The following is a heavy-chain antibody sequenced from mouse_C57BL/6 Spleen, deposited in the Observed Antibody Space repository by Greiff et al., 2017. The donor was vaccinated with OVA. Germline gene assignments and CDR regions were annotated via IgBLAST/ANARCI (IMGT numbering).Heavy chain of an antibody. Sequence: VQLQQSGPELVKPGASVKISCKASGYSFTGYYMNWVKQSPEKSLEWIGEINPSTGGTTYNQKFKAKATLTVDKSSSTAYMQLKSLTSEDSAVYYCAHGGSDYWGQGTTLTVSS. V-gene: IGHV1-42*01. CDR1: GYSFTGYY. J-gene: IGHJ2*01. CDR2: INPSTGGT. CDR3: AHGGSDY.